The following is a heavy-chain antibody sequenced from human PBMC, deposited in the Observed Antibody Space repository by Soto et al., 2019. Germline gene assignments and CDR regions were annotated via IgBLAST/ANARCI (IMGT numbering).Heavy chain of an antibody. D-gene: IGHD3-10*01. CDR1: GFTFSNAW. CDR3: TTDVGVLWFGELDAFDI. V-gene: IGHV3-15*01. Sequence: PAGSLRLSCAASGFTFSNAWMSWVRQAPGKGLEWFGRIKSKTDGGTTDYAAPVKGRFTISRDDSKNTLYLQMNSLKTEDTAVYYCTTDVGVLWFGELDAFDIWGQGTMVTVSS. CDR2: IKSKTDGGTT. J-gene: IGHJ3*02.